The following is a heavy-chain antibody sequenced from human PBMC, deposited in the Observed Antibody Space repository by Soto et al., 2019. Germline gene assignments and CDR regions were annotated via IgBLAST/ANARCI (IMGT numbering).Heavy chain of an antibody. V-gene: IGHV1-24*01. J-gene: IGHJ6*02. CDR1: GYTLTELS. CDR3: ATAGGLRCFDWLLTTAPYYYYYGMDV. Sequence: ASVKVSCKVSGYTLTELSMHWVRQAPGKGLEWMGGFDPEDGETIYAQKFQGRVTMTEDTSTDTAYMELSSLRSEDTAVYYCATAGGLRCFDWLLTTAPYYYYYGMDVWGQGTTVTVSS. CDR2: FDPEDGET. D-gene: IGHD3-9*01.